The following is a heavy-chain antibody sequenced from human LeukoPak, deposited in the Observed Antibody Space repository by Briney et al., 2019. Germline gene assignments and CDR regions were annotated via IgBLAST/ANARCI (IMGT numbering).Heavy chain of an antibody. CDR1: GGSISSYY. J-gene: IGHJ4*02. V-gene: IGHV4-59*01. Sequence: SETLSLTCTVSGGSISSYYWNWIRQPPGKGLEWIGYISYSGTTNYHPSLKSRVTISVDTSKKQFSLKLTSATAAGTAVYYCARGGDYKSTLFDYWGQGTPVTVSS. CDR3: ARGGDYKSTLFDY. CDR2: ISYSGTT. D-gene: IGHD5-12*01.